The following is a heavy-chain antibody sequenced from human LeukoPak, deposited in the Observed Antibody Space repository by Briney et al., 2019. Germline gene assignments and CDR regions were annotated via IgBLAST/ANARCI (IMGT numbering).Heavy chain of an antibody. V-gene: IGHV1-69*02. CDR2: IIPILGIA. CDR3: ARGLITMVRGVSFLVY. D-gene: IGHD3-10*01. Sequence: ASVKVSCKASGGTFSSYTISWVRQAPGHGLEWMGRIIPILGIANYAQKFQGRVTITADKSTSTAYMELSSLGSEDTAVYYCARGLITMVRGVSFLVYWGQGTLVTVSS. J-gene: IGHJ4*02. CDR1: GGTFSSYT.